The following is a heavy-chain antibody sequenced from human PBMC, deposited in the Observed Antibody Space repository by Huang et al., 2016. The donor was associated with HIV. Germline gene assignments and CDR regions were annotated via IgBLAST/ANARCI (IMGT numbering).Heavy chain of an antibody. CDR1: GFPFSGYA. CDR2: ISYDGSNK. J-gene: IGHJ6*03. Sequence: QVQLVESGGGVVQPGRSLRLSCAASGFPFSGYAMHWVRQAPGKGVEGVSVISYDGSNKEHADSVKGRFTSSRDNSKNTMYLQMNRLRAEDTAVYYCARDAYYDYVWGSYRKYYYYYMDVWGKGTTVTVSS. V-gene: IGHV3-30-3*01. CDR3: ARDAYYDYVWGSYRKYYYYYMDV. D-gene: IGHD3-16*02.